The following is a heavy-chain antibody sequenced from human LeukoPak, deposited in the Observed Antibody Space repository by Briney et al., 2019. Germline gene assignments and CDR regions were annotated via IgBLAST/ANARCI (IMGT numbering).Heavy chain of an antibody. CDR2: IYHSGST. CDR3: ARREQQLVLRAFDI. CDR1: GGSISSGGYS. Sequence: SETLSLTCAVSGGSISSGGYSWSWIRQPPGKGLEWIGYIYHSGSTYYNPSLKSRVTISVDTSKNQFSLRLSSVTAADTAVYYCARREQQLVLRAFDIWGQGTMVTVSS. D-gene: IGHD6-13*01. V-gene: IGHV4-30-2*03. J-gene: IGHJ3*02.